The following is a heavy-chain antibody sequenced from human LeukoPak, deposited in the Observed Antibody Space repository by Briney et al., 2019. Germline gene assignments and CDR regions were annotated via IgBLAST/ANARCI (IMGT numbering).Heavy chain of an antibody. CDR1: GFTFRSYA. D-gene: IGHD5-24*01. J-gene: IGHJ4*02. V-gene: IGHV3-23*01. Sequence: GGSLRLSCAASGFTFRSYAMGWVRQAPGKGLEWVSAISGSGGSTYYADSVKGRFTISRDNSKNTLYLQMNSLRAEDTAVYYCAKGFVEMATIWDYWGQGTLVTVSS. CDR2: ISGSGGST. CDR3: AKGFVEMATIWDY.